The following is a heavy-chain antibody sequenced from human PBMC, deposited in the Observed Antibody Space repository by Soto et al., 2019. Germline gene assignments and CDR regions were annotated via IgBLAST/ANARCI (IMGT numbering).Heavy chain of an antibody. CDR2: ISSTTNYI. J-gene: IGHJ4*02. CDR3: ARESEDLTSNFDY. V-gene: IGHV3-21*06. CDR1: EFTFTRYS. Sequence: GGSLRLSCAASEFTFTRYSMNWVRQAPGKGLEWVSSISSTTNYIYYGDSMKGRFTISRDNAKNSLYLEMNSLRAEDTAVYYCARESEDLTSNFDYWGQGTLVTVSS.